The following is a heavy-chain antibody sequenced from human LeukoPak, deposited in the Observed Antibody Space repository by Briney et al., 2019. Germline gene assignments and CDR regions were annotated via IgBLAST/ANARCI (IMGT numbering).Heavy chain of an antibody. CDR2: IYYSGST. D-gene: IGHD1-26*01. CDR3: ARALSGTYGLFQH. CDR1: GGSISNYY. Sequence: SETLSLTCTVSGGSISNYYWSWIRQPPGKGLEWIGYIYYSGSTYYNPSLRSRVTISVDTSKNQFSLNLNSVTAADTAVYYCARALSGTYGLFQHWGQGTLVTVLS. J-gene: IGHJ1*01. V-gene: IGHV4-59*01.